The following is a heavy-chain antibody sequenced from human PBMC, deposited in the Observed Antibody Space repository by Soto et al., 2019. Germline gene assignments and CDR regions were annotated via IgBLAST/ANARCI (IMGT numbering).Heavy chain of an antibody. CDR1: GDSVSSSSAA. Sequence: SQTLSLTCAVSGDSVSSSSAAWNWIRQSPSRGLEWLGRTYFRSRFYNDYAESVKSRITINPDTSKNQLSLQLNSVTPDDTAVYYCARDAALGLTGPFDYWGQGTLVTVSS. CDR2: TYFRSRFYN. CDR3: ARDAALGLTGPFDY. V-gene: IGHV6-1*01. J-gene: IGHJ4*02. D-gene: IGHD6-25*01.